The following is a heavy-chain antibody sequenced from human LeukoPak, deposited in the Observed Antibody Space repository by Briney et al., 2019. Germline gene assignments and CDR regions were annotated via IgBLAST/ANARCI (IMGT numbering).Heavy chain of an antibody. CDR3: AKASNTLDY. CDR1: GFPFSASA. Sequence: PGGSLRLSCAAFGFPFSASAMSWVRQAPGKGLEWVSTISNSGGNTYCANSVRGRVTISRDNSENTLFLQLNSLRAEDTAVYYCAKASNTLDYWGQGTLVTDSS. D-gene: IGHD2/OR15-2a*01. CDR2: ISNSGGNT. V-gene: IGHV3-23*01. J-gene: IGHJ4*02.